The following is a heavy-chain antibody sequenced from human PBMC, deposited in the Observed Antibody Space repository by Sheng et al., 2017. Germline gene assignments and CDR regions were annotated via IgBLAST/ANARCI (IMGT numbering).Heavy chain of an antibody. CDR1: GGSISSGSYY. V-gene: IGHV4-61*02. CDR2: IYTSGST. CDR3: ARSARGFGNYYYYMDV. Sequence: QVQLQESGPGLVKPSQTLSLTCTVSGGSISSGSYYWSWIRQPAGKGLEWIGRIYTSGSTNYNPSLKSRVTISVDTSKNQFSLKLSSVTAADTAVYYCARSARGFGNYYYYMDVWGQGTTVTVSS. D-gene: IGHD3-16*01. J-gene: IGHJ6*03.